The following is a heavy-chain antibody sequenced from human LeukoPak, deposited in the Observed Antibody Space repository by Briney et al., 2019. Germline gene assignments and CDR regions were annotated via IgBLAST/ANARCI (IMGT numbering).Heavy chain of an antibody. V-gene: IGHV4-59*01. J-gene: IGHJ4*02. CDR1: GASISGYY. CDR2: IHNSGSS. CDR3: AGGEEWDKGCAGY. Sequence: PSETLSLTCTASGASISGYYWSWIRQPPGKGLEWIGYIHNSGSSNSNPSLKSRVTISVDTSNRQFSLRLTSVTAADTAMYYCAGGEEWDKGCAGYWGQGTLITVSS. D-gene: IGHD1-26*01.